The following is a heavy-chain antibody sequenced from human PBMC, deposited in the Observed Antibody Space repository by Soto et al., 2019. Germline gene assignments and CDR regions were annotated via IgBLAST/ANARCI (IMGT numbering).Heavy chain of an antibody. J-gene: IGHJ3*02. CDR3: AKDLMWDDITIFGVVPGAFDI. Sequence: HPGGSLRLSCAASGFTFSSYAMSWVRQAPGKGLEWVSAISGSGGSTYYADSVKGRFTISRDNSKNTLYLQMNSLRAEDTAVYYCAKDLMWDDITIFGVVPGAFDIWGQGTMVTVSS. D-gene: IGHD3-3*01. CDR1: GFTFSSYA. V-gene: IGHV3-23*01. CDR2: ISGSGGST.